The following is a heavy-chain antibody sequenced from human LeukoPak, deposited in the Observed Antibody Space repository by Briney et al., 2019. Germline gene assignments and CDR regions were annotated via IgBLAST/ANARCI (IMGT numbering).Heavy chain of an antibody. J-gene: IGHJ3*02. Sequence: GGSLRLSCAASGFTFSSYGMHGVRQAPGKGVEGVADIWYDGSNKYYADSVKGRFTIARDNSKNTLYLQMNSLRAEDTAVYYCATLDYGDYGGVDDAFDIWGQGTMVTVSS. D-gene: IGHD4-17*01. CDR1: GFTFSSYG. CDR2: IWYDGSNK. V-gene: IGHV3-33*01. CDR3: ATLDYGDYGGVDDAFDI.